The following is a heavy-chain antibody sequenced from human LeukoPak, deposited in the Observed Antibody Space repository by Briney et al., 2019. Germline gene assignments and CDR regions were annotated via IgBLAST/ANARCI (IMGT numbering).Heavy chain of an antibody. CDR3: VHGGLYYLDY. J-gene: IGHJ4*02. Sequence: GGSLRLSCAASGFTFSSYGMSWVRQAPGKGLEWVSAISGSGGSTYHADSVKGRFTISRDIFKNTLYLQMNSLRAEDTAVYYCVHGGLYYLDYWGQGTLVTVSS. CDR2: ISGSGGST. CDR1: GFTFSSYG. D-gene: IGHD3-10*01. V-gene: IGHV3-23*01.